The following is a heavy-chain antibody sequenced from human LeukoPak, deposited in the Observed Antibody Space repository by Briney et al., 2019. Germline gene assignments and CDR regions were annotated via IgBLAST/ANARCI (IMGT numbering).Heavy chain of an antibody. CDR1: GYSFTSYW. CDR2: IYPGDSDT. CDR3: AKGGYKPYYYYGMDV. D-gene: IGHD5-24*01. V-gene: IGHV5-51*01. Sequence: KDGESPKISCKGSGYSFTSYWIGWVRQMPGKGLEWMGIIYPGDSDTRYSPSFQGQVTISADKSISTAYLQWSSLKASDTAMYYCAKGGYKPYYYYGMDVWGQGTTVTVSS. J-gene: IGHJ6*02.